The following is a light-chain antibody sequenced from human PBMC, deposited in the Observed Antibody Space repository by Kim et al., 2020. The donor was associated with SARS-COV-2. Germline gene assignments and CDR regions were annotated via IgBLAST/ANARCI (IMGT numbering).Light chain of an antibody. CDR2: SND. J-gene: IGLJ3*02. V-gene: IGLV1-47*02. CDR1: SSNIGSNH. CDR3: AAWDDSLRGRV. Sequence: QSVLTQPPSASGTPGQRVTISCSGSSSNIGSNHVYWYQQFPGTALKVLVYSNDQRPSGVPDRFSGSKSGTSASLAISGLRSEDEADYYCAAWDDSLRGRVFGGGTKVTVL.